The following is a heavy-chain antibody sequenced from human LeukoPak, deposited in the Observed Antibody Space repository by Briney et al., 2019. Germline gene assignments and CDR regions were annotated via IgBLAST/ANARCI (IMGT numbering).Heavy chain of an antibody. J-gene: IGHJ4*02. V-gene: IGHV3-66*01. CDR1: GFTVSSNY. CDR2: IYSGGST. CDR3: ARDRRDGDYPYYFDY. Sequence: PGGSLRLSSAASGFTVSSNYMSWVRQAPGKGLEWVSVIYSGGSTYYADSVKGRFTISRDNSKNTLYLQMNSLRAEDTAVYYCARDRRDGDYPYYFDYWGQGTLVTVSS. D-gene: IGHD4-17*01.